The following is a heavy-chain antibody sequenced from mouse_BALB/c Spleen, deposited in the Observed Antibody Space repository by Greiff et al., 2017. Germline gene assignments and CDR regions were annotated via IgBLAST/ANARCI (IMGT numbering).Heavy chain of an antibody. J-gene: IGHJ4*01. CDR1: GFTFSSFG. D-gene: IGHD1-1*01. V-gene: IGHV5-17*02. CDR2: ISSGSSTI. CDR3: ARDYYGSRDY. Sequence: DVMLVESGGGLVQPGGSRKLSCAASGFTFSSFGMHWVRQAPEKGLEWVAYISSGSSTIYYADTVKGRFTISRDNPKNTLFLQMTSLRSEDTAMYYCARDYYGSRDYWGQGTSVTVSS.